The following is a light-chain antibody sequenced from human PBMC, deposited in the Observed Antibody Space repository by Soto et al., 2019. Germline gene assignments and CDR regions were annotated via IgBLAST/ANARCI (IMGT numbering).Light chain of an antibody. CDR1: SSDVGGYNY. Sequence: LTQPASVSGSPGQSITISCTGTSSDVGGYNYVSWYQQHPGKAPKLMIYEVSNRPSGVSNRFSGSKSGNTASLTISGLQAEDEADYYCSSYTSSITYVFGTGTKVTVL. CDR2: EVS. V-gene: IGLV2-14*01. J-gene: IGLJ1*01. CDR3: SSYTSSITYV.